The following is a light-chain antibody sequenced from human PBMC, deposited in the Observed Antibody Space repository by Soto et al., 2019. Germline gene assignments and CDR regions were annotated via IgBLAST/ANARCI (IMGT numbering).Light chain of an antibody. CDR3: TSHSSGSTYV. J-gene: IGLJ1*01. CDR2: EVI. Sequence: QSALTQPASVSGSPGQSITISCTGTSSDIGGHHFASWYQQQSGKAPKLMIYEVINRPLVVSNRFSGSRSGNTASLTISGLQAEDEADYYCTSHSSGSTYVFGTGTKVTVL. V-gene: IGLV2-14*01. CDR1: SSDIGGHHF.